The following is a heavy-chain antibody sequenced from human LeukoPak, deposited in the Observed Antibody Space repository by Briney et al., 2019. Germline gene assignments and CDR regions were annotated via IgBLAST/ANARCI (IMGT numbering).Heavy chain of an antibody. V-gene: IGHV3-9*01. CDR1: GFTFDDYG. CDR3: AKDYGYSSSWYDY. J-gene: IGHJ4*02. CDR2: ISWNSASV. D-gene: IGHD6-13*01. Sequence: GRSLRLSCEASGFTFDDYGMHWVRQAPGKGLEWVSTISWNSASVGYVDSVKGRFTISRDNAKKTLSLQMNSLRPEDTALYYCAKDYGYSSSWYDYWGQGTLVTVSS.